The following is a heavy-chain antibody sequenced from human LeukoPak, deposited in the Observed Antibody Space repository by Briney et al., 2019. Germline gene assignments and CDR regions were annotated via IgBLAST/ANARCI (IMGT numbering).Heavy chain of an antibody. CDR1: GGTLSSYA. D-gene: IGHD1-1*01. CDR2: IIPILGIA. J-gene: IGHJ3*02. CDR3: ARARRGNAFDI. V-gene: IGHV1-69*04. Sequence: SVKVSCKASGGTLSSYAISWVRQAPGQGLEWMGRIIPILGIANYAQKFQGRVTITADKSTSTAYMELSSLRSEDTAVYYCARARRGNAFDIWGQGTMVTVSS.